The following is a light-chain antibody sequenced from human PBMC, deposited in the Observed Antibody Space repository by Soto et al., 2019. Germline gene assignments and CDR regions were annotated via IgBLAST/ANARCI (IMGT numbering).Light chain of an antibody. CDR2: EVI. J-gene: IGLJ3*02. CDR1: TSDVGGHNY. Sequence: QSALTQPASVSGSPGQSITNSCTGTTSDVGGHNYVSWYQQYPDKAPKLMVYEVINRPSGVSNRFSGSKSGNTASLTISGLQAEDEADYYCISYSSSSTPWVFGGGTKLTVL. V-gene: IGLV2-14*01. CDR3: ISYSSSSTPWV.